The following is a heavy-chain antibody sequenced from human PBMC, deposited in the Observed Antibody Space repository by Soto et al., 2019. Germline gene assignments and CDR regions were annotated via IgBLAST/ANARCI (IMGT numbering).Heavy chain of an antibody. CDR3: AKDLYSNYGDAFDI. CDR1: GFTDDDYA. J-gene: IGHJ3*02. V-gene: IGHV3-9*01. Sequence: SLKLWCAAGGFTDDDYAMHWDRQAQGKGLEWVSGISWNSDNIVYADSVKGRFTISRDNAKNSLNLQMNSLRAEDTALYYCAKDLYSNYGDAFDIWGQGTMVTVSS. D-gene: IGHD4-4*01. CDR2: ISWNSDNI.